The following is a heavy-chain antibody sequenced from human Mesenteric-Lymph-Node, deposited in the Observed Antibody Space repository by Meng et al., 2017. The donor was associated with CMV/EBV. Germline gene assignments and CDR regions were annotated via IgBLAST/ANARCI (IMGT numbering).Heavy chain of an antibody. CDR2: ISSNGGST. CDR1: GFTFSSYA. CDR3: AIDFWSGYYRYGMDG. V-gene: IGHV3-64*02. Sequence: GESLKISCAASGFTFSSYAMHWVRQAPGKGLEYVSAISSNGGSTYYADSVKGRFTISRDISKNTVYLQMNSLRAEDTAVYYCAIDFWSGYYRYGMDGWGQGTTVTVSS. D-gene: IGHD3-3*01. J-gene: IGHJ6*02.